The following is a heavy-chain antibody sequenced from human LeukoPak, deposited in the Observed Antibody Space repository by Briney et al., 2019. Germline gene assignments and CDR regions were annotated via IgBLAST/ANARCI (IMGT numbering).Heavy chain of an antibody. CDR2: ISSSSSTI. D-gene: IGHD3-22*01. CDR3: ASTSFTMIVVAYAFDI. CDR1: GFTFSSYS. V-gene: IGHV3-48*01. Sequence: PGGSLRLSCAASGFTFSSYSMNWVRQAPGKGLEWVSYISSSSSTIYYADSVKGRFTISRDNAKNSLYLQMNSLRAEDTAVYYCASTSFTMIVVAYAFDIWGQGTMVTVSS. J-gene: IGHJ3*02.